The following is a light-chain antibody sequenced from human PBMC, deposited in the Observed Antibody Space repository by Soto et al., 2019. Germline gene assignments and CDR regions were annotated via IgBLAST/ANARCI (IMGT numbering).Light chain of an antibody. CDR3: SSYTSGSSLSVV. CDR1: SSDVGGYNY. V-gene: IGLV2-14*01. CDR2: DVS. Sequence: QSALTQPASVSGSPGQSITISCTGTSSDVGGYNYVSWYQQHPGKAPKLMIYDVSNRPSGVSNRFSGSKSGNTASLTISGLQAEDEAEYYCSSYTSGSSLSVVFGGGTKLTVL. J-gene: IGLJ2*01.